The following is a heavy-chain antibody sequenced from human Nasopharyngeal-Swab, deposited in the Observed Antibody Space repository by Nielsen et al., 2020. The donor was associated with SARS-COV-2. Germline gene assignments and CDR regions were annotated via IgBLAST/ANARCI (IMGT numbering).Heavy chain of an antibody. J-gene: IGHJ6*02. V-gene: IGHV3-33*01. CDR1: GFTFSSYG. CDR2: IWYDGSNK. CDR3: ARDPPATWYGMDV. Sequence: GGSLRLSCAASGFTFSSYGMHWVRQAPGKGLEWVAVIWYDGSNKYYAESVKGRFTISRDNSKNTLYLQMNSLRAEDTAVYYGARDPPATWYGMDVWGQGTTVTVSS.